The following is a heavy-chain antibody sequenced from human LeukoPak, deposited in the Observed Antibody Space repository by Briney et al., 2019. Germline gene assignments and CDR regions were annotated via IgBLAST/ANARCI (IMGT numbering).Heavy chain of an antibody. Sequence: GRSLRLSCAASGFTFSSYAMHWVRQAPGRGLEWVAVISYDGSNKYYADSVKGRFTISRDNSKNTLYLQMNSLRAEDTAVYYCASLGLFDPWGQGTLVTVSS. CDR2: ISYDGSNK. V-gene: IGHV3-30-3*01. CDR1: GFTFSSYA. J-gene: IGHJ5*02. CDR3: ASLGLFDP. D-gene: IGHD3-16*01.